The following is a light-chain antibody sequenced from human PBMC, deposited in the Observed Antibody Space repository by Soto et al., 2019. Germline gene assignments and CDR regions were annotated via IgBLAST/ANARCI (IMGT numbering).Light chain of an antibody. Sequence: EIVLTQSPGTLSLSPGERATLSCTASQSVSSSYLAWYQQKPGQAPRLLIYGASSRATGIPDSFSCSGSGTDFTLNISRLEPEDFAVYYCQQYGTSPFTFGHGTKVDIK. CDR3: QQYGTSPFT. CDR1: QSVSSSY. J-gene: IGKJ3*01. CDR2: GAS. V-gene: IGKV3-20*01.